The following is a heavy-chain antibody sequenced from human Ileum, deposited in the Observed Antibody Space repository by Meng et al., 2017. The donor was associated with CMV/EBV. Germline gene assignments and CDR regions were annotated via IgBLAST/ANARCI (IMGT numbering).Heavy chain of an antibody. J-gene: IGHJ4*02. CDR3: TTVHYYAINY. CDR1: GFTLSNSV. Sequence: QVQLVEAGGGVVQPGRSLRLSCVTSGFTLSNSVMHWVRQSPGKGLEWVAGISQDGGSKYYVDSVKGRFTVSRDNAKNSLYLQLNSLRAEDTALYYCTTVHYYAINYWGQGTLVTVSS. V-gene: IGHV3-30-3*01. D-gene: IGHD1-26*01. CDR2: ISQDGGSK.